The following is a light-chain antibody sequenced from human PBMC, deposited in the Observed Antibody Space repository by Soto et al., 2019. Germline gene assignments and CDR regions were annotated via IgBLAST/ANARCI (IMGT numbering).Light chain of an antibody. V-gene: IGKV3-15*01. J-gene: IGKJ1*01. Sequence: EIVLTQSPVTLSVSPGERATLSCTASQPIGINLAWYQQKPGQAPRLLIYGASTRATGIPDTFSGTGSATAFTLTISSLQSEDFALYYCQQYDKWPWTFGQGTKVDIK. CDR1: QPIGIN. CDR3: QQYDKWPWT. CDR2: GAS.